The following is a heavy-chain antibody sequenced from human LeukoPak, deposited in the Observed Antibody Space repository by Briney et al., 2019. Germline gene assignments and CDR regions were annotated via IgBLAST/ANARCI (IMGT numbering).Heavy chain of an antibody. CDR1: GGSFSGYY. CDR3: ARDGYEVSAPGSYLNPLDY. J-gene: IGHJ4*02. Sequence: PSETLSLTCAVYGGSFSGYYWSWIRQPPGKGLEWIGEINHSGSTNYNPSLKSRVTISVDTSKNQFSLKLSSVAAADTAVYYCARDGYEVSAPGSYLNPLDYWGQGTLVTVSS. V-gene: IGHV4-34*01. CDR2: INHSGST. D-gene: IGHD3-10*01.